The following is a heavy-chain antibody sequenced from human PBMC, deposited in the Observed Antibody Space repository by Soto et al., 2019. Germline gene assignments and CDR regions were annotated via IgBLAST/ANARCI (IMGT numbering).Heavy chain of an antibody. J-gene: IGHJ4*02. CDR1: GFTFSSYA. Sequence: PRLSCAASGFTFSSYAMSWVRQAPGKGLEWVSAISGSGGSTYYADSVKGRFTISRDNSKNTLYLQMNSLRAEDTAVYYCAKGHVGATVDDTFDYWGQGTLVTVSS. CDR2: ISGSGGST. V-gene: IGHV3-23*01. CDR3: AKGHVGATVDDTFDY. D-gene: IGHD1-26*01.